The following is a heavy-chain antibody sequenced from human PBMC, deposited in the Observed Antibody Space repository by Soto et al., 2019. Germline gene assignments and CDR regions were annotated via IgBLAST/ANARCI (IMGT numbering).Heavy chain of an antibody. Sequence: GASAKVSCKASGYTFTSNGISWVRQAPGQGLEWMGWISAYNGNTNYAQKLQGRVTMTTDTSTSTAYMELRSLRSDDTAVYYRARDWPYGGNSPHRLFDYWGQGTLVTVSS. D-gene: IGHD4-17*01. CDR2: ISAYNGNT. J-gene: IGHJ4*02. CDR1: GYTFTSNG. CDR3: ARDWPYGGNSPHRLFDY. V-gene: IGHV1-18*01.